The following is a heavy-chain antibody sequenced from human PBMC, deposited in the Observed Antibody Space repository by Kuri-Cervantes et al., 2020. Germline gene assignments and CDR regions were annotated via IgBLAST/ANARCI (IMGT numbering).Heavy chain of an antibody. V-gene: IGHV1-69*13. D-gene: IGHD1-26*01. CDR2: IITIFGTA. CDR1: GGTFSSYA. CDR3: ATGFLVRARDAFDI. Sequence: SVKVSCKASGGTFSSYAISWVRQAPGQGLEWMGGIITIFGTANYAQKFQGRVTITADESTSTAYMELSSLRSEDTDVYYCATGFLVRARDAFDIWGQGTMVTVSS. J-gene: IGHJ3*02.